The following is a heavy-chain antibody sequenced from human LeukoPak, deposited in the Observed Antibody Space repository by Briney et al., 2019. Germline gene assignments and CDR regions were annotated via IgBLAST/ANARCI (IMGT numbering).Heavy chain of an antibody. CDR1: GGSFSGYY. CDR2: INYSGST. Sequence: SETLSLTCAVYGGSFSGYYWSWIRQPPGKGLEWIGEINYSGSTNYNPSLKSRVTISVDTSKNQFSLKLSSVTAADTAVYYCARNPVRARGALHYYYYMDVWGKGTTVTISS. D-gene: IGHD3-10*01. J-gene: IGHJ6*03. V-gene: IGHV4-34*01. CDR3: ARNPVRARGALHYYYYMDV.